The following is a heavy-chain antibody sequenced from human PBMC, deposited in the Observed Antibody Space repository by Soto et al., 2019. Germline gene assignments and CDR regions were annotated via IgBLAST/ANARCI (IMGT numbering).Heavy chain of an antibody. CDR2: IKQDGSEK. CDR1: GFACSGYW. CDR3: ARATSVDAY. V-gene: IGHV3-7*01. D-gene: IGHD5-12*01. Sequence: EVQLVESGGDLVQPGGSLRLSCAASGFACSGYWMSWVRQAPGKGLEGVANIKQDGSEKYYVDSVKGRFTISRDNAKNSLYLQMNSLRVEDTAVYYCARATSVDAYCGQGTLVTVSS. J-gene: IGHJ4*02.